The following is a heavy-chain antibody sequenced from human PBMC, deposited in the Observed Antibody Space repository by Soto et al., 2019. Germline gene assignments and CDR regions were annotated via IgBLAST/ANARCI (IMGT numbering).Heavy chain of an antibody. CDR2: INHSGST. CDR3: ARGGGVLSSSSALVVVAATPVNWFDP. Sequence: PSETLSLTCAVYGGSFSGYYWSWIRQPPGKGLEWIGEINHSGSTNYNPSLKSRVTISVDTSKNQFSLKLSSVTAADTAVYYCARGGGVLSSSSALVVVAATPVNWFDPWGQGTLVTVSS. J-gene: IGHJ5*02. V-gene: IGHV4-34*01. CDR1: GGSFSGYY. D-gene: IGHD2-15*01.